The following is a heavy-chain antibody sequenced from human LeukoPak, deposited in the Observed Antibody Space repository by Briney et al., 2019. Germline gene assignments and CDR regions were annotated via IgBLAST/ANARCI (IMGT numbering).Heavy chain of an antibody. Sequence: SETLSLTCAVYGGSFSGYYWSWIRQPPGKGLEWIGEINHSGSTNYNPSLKSRVIISVDTSKNQFSLKLSSVTAADTAVYYCARVRLEYCSSTSCYGVWFDPWGQGTLVTVSS. CDR1: GGSFSGYY. D-gene: IGHD2-2*01. J-gene: IGHJ5*02. V-gene: IGHV4-34*01. CDR2: INHSGST. CDR3: ARVRLEYCSSTSCYGVWFDP.